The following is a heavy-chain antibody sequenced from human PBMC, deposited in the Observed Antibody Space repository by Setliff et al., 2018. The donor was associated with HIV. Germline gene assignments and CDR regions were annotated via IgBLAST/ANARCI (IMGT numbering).Heavy chain of an antibody. D-gene: IGHD2-2*01. CDR3: ARLAIPAATTDY. CDR1: GGSFSGYY. J-gene: IGHJ4*02. CDR2: INHSGST. V-gene: IGHV4-34*01. Sequence: PSETLSLTCAVYGGSFSGYYWSWIRQPPGKGLEWTGEINHSGSTYYNPSLKSRPTISVDTSKNQFSLKLNSVTAADTAVYYCARLAIPAATTDYWGQGTLVTVSS.